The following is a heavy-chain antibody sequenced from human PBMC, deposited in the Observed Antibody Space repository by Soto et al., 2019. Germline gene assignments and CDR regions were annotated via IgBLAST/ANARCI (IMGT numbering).Heavy chain of an antibody. J-gene: IGHJ4*02. CDR2: FYSDGTS. V-gene: IGHV3-53*01. Sequence: EVQLVESGGGLIQPGGSLRLSCAASGFTVSGSYMTWVRQAPGKGLEWVSVFYSDGTSYYADSVKGRFTISRDNSKNTLDLQMYSLRAEDTAVYYCARGGYTSAWYFDYWGQGTLVTVSS. CDR1: GFTVSGSY. CDR3: ARGGYTSAWYFDY. D-gene: IGHD6-19*01.